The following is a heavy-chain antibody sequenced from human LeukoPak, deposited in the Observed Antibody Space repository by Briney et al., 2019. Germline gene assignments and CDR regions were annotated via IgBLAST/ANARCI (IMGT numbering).Heavy chain of an antibody. J-gene: IGHJ4*02. V-gene: IGHV3-74*03. CDR3: VRDFGGPNDN. CDR2: MDRDGSIT. Sequence: PGRSLRLACVASGFTFSTNWMHWVSQAPGKGLVWVARMDRDGSITKHANSVKGRFTISRDNAKNTLYLKMNSLRAEDTAVYYCVRDFGGPNDNWGQGTLVTVSS. D-gene: IGHD2-15*01. CDR1: GFTFSTNW.